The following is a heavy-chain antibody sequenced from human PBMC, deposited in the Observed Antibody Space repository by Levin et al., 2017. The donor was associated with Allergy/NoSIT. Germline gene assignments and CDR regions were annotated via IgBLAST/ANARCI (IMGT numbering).Heavy chain of an antibody. J-gene: IGHJ2*01. CDR2: IKQDGSEK. CDR1: GFTFSSYW. D-gene: IGHD3-3*01. V-gene: IGHV3-7*01. CDR3: ARVEEDFWSGYHSWYFDL. Sequence: GGSLRLSCAASGFTFSSYWMSWVRQAPGKGLEWVANIKQDGSEKYYVDSVKGRFTISRDNAKNSLYLQMNSLRAEDTAVYYCARVEEDFWSGYHSWYFDLWGRGTLVTVSS.